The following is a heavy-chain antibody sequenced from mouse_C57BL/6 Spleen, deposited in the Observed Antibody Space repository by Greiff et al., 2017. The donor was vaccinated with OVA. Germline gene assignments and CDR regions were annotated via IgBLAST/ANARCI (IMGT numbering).Heavy chain of an antibody. CDR3: ATLLYLFAY. D-gene: IGHD2-12*01. V-gene: IGHV1-82*01. CDR2: IYPGDGDT. CDR1: GYAFSSSW. Sequence: QVQLKQSGPELVKPGASVTISCKASGYAFSSSWMNWVTQRPGKGLEWIGRIYPGDGDTNYNGKFKGKATLTADKSSSTAYMQLSSLTSEDSAVYFCATLLYLFAYWGQGTLVTVSA. J-gene: IGHJ3*01.